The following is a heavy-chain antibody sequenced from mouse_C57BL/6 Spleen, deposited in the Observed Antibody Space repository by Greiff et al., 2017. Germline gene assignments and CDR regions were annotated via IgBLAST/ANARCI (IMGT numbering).Heavy chain of an antibody. CDR1: GFSLPSYG. Sequence: VKLMESGPGLVAPSQSLSITCTVSGFSLPSYGVSWVRQPPGQGLEWLGVIWGDGSTNYHSALISSLSISKDNSKSQVCLKLNSLQTDDTATYYCAKRGGSSHWYFDVWGTGTTVTVSS. J-gene: IGHJ1*03. CDR2: IWGDGST. CDR3: AKRGGSSHWYFDV. D-gene: IGHD1-1*01. V-gene: IGHV2-3*01.